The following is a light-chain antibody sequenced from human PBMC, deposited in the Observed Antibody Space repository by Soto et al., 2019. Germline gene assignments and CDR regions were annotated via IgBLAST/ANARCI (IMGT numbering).Light chain of an antibody. CDR3: SSFTSSATYV. V-gene: IGLV2-14*01. CDR1: SSDVGGHNS. CDR2: DVS. Sequence: QSVLAQPASVSGSPGQSITISCTGTSSDVGGHNSVSWYRQDPGKAPKLMIYDVSNRPSGVSDRFSGSKSGNTASLTISGLQIEDEADYYCSSFTSSATYVFGTGTKVTVL. J-gene: IGLJ1*01.